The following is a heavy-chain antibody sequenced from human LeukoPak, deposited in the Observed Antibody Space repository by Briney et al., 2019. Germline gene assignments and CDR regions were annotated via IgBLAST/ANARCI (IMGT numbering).Heavy chain of an antibody. D-gene: IGHD6-6*01. V-gene: IGHV3-53*04. CDR1: GFTVSSHY. CDR3: ARGWSEQLVNDAFDV. J-gene: IGHJ3*01. Sequence: GGSLRLSCAASGFTVSSHYLTWVRQAPGKGLEWVSTLYSDGRPYYADSVKGRFTISRHHSTNTVYLQMTSLRPNDTAVYFCARGWSEQLVNDAFDVWGQGTLVSVSS. CDR2: LYSDGRP.